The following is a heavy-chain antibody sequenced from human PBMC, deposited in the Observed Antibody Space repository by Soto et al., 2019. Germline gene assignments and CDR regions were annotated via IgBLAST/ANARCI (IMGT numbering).Heavy chain of an antibody. Sequence: SETLSLTCSFSGLSIGSHVLRWIRQAPGKGPELVGYIYHTVNTNYNPALKSRVTISMDTSKNQLSLQLSSVAAADTAVYYCARLQYTVVTALDIWGQGTMVTVSS. CDR3: ARLQYTVVTALDI. J-gene: IGHJ3*02. V-gene: IGHV4-59*11. D-gene: IGHD2-15*01. CDR1: GLSIGSHV. CDR2: IYHTVNT.